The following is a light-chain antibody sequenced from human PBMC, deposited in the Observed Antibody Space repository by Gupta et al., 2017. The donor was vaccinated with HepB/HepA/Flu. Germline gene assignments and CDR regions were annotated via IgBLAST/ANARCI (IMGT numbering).Light chain of an antibody. CDR1: SSDVGGYNY. Sequence: QSALPQPRSVSGSPGQTVTISCTGTSSDVGGYNYVSWYQQHPGKAPKLMIYDVSKRPSGVPDRFSGSKSGNTASLTISGLQAEDEAAYYCCSYAGSYTLVFGGGTKLTVL. CDR3: CSYAGSYTLV. J-gene: IGLJ2*01. CDR2: DVS. V-gene: IGLV2-11*01.